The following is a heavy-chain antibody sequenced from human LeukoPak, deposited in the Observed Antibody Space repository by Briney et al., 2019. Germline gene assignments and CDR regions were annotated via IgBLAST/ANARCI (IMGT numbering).Heavy chain of an antibody. CDR2: INHSGST. V-gene: IGHV4-34*01. Sequence: SETLSLTCAVYGGSFSGYYWSWIRQPPGKGLEWIGEINHSGSTNYNPSLKSRVTISIDTSKNQFSLTLTSVTAADTAVYYCARHDCSSTSCYDYWGQGTLVTVSS. CDR3: ARHDCSSTSCYDY. CDR1: GGSFSGYY. J-gene: IGHJ4*02. D-gene: IGHD2-2*01.